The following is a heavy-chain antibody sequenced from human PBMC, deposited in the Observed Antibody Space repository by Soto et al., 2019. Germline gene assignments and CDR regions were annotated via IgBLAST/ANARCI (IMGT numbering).Heavy chain of an antibody. CDR1: GFTVSSNY. CDR2: IYSGGST. D-gene: IGHD5-18*01. V-gene: IGHV3-53*01. J-gene: IGHJ6*02. Sequence: GGSLRLSCAASGFTVSSNYMSWVRQAPGKGLEWVSVIYSGGSTYYADSVKGRFTISRDNSKNTLYLQMNSLRAEDTAVYYCASIFSGGYSYGFYYYVMAVWGQGTTVTVSS. CDR3: ASIFSGGYSYGFYYYVMAV.